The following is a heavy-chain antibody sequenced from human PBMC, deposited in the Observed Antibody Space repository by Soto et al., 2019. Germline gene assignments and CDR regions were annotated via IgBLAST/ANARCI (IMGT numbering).Heavy chain of an antibody. CDR3: AKDVITGYDGVFDY. CDR1: GFTFSSYA. D-gene: IGHD5-12*01. J-gene: IGHJ4*02. V-gene: IGHV3-23*01. Sequence: GGSLRLSCAASGFTFSSYAMSWVRQAPGKGLEWVSALSGSGGSTYYADSEKGRFTIPRDNSKNTLYLQMNSLRAEDTAVYYCAKDVITGYDGVFDYWGQGTLVTVSS. CDR2: LSGSGGST.